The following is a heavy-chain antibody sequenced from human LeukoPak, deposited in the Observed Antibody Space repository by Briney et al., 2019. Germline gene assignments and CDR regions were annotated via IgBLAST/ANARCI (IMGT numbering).Heavy chain of an antibody. CDR1: GFTFNIFA. V-gene: IGHV3-23*01. Sequence: GGSLRLSCAASGFTFNIFAMSWVRQAPGKGPEWVSIVGGIDSNTYYADSVKGRFTISRDNSKNTLYLQMDSLRVEDTALYYCARRVVRSAFDTWGLGTMVTVSS. J-gene: IGHJ3*02. CDR2: VGGIDSNT. CDR3: ARRVVRSAFDT. D-gene: IGHD3-3*01.